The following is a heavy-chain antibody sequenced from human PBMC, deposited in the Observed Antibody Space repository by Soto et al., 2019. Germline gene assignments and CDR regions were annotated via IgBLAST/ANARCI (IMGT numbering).Heavy chain of an antibody. CDR2: ISGSGGST. J-gene: IGHJ4*02. CDR3: GKAYYDSSGYPDY. D-gene: IGHD3-22*01. Sequence: GGSQRLSCAASEVTISSYAITWVRQAPEKELERVLAISGSGGSTYYADSVKGRCTISRDNSKNTLYLQMISLRAEDMAVYYCGKAYYDSSGYPDYWGQGTLVTVSS. CDR1: EVTISSYA. V-gene: IGHV3-23*01.